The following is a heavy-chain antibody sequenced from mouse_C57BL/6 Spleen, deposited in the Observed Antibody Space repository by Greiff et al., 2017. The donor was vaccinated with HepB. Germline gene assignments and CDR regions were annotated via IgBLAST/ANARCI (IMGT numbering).Heavy chain of an antibody. V-gene: IGHV14-1*01. D-gene: IGHD2-10*01. J-gene: IGHJ2*01. CDR3: TTRSYYGNYVPFDY. CDR2: IDPEDGDT. Sequence: EVKVVESGAELVRPGASVKLSCTASGFNIKDYYMHWVKQRPEQGLEWIGRIDPEDGDTEYAPKFQGKATMTADTSSNTAYLQLSSLTSEDTAVYYCTTRSYYGNYVPFDYWGQGTTLTVSS. CDR1: GFNIKDYY.